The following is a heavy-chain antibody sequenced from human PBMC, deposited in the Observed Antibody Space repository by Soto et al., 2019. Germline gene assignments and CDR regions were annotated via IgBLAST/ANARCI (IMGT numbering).Heavy chain of an antibody. V-gene: IGHV3-30*18. CDR2: ISSDGRNK. J-gene: IGHJ6*02. D-gene: IGHD3-3*01. Sequence: GGSLRLSCAASGFTFSSYGMHWVRQPPGKGLEWVAVISSDGRNKYYADSVKGRFTISRDNSKNTLYLQMTSLRAEDTAVYYCAKEQGRVTSFGVVTRHYYYYGMDVWGQGTTVTVSS. CDR3: AKEQGRVTSFGVVTRHYYYYGMDV. CDR1: GFTFSSYG.